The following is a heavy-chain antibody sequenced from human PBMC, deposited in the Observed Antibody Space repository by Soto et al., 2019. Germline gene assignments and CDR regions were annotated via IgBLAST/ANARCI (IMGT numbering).Heavy chain of an antibody. CDR2: ISVVFGST. J-gene: IGHJ4*02. Sequence: GGSLRLSCAASGFTFISYAISWVRQAALKVLELFSAISVVFGSTYDADSVKGLFTISRYDSENTLYLQINILRAEYTALYYFVRAGTYYDYSGQGTLVTGSS. CDR1: GFTFISYA. CDR3: VRAGTYYDY. V-gene: IGHV3-23*01.